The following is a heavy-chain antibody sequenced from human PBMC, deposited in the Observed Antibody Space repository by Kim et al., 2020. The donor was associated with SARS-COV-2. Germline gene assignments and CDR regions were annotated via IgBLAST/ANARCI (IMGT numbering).Heavy chain of an antibody. CDR2: IDPSDSYT. CDR1: GYSFTSYW. Sequence: GESLKISCKGSGYSFTSYWISWVRQMPGKGLEWMGRIDPSDSYTNYSPSFQGHVTISADKSISTAYLQWSSLKASDTAMYYCARHSIDIVVVPAGGFDPWGQGTLVTVSS. V-gene: IGHV5-10-1*01. D-gene: IGHD2-2*01. CDR3: ARHSIDIVVVPAGGFDP. J-gene: IGHJ5*02.